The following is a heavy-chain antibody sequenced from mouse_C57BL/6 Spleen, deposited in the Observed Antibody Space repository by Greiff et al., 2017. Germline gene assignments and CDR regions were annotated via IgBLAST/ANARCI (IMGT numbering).Heavy chain of an antibody. Sequence: QSCKASGYTFTSYWMHWVKQRPGQGLEWIGEIDPSDSYTNYNQKFKGKSTLTVDKSSSTAYMQLSSLTSEDSAVYYCARKTGYYGFAYWGQGTLVTVSA. V-gene: IGHV1-69*01. CDR3: ARKTGYYGFAY. CDR2: IDPSDSYT. CDR1: GYTFTSYW. D-gene: IGHD2-3*01. J-gene: IGHJ3*01.